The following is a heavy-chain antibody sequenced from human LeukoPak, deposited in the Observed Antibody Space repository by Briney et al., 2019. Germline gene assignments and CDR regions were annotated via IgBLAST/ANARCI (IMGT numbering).Heavy chain of an antibody. CDR1: GGSISSYY. Sequence: SETLSLTCTVSGGSISSYYWSWIRQPPGKGLEWIGYIYYSGSTNYNPSLKSRVTISVDTSKNQFSLKLSSVTAADTAVYYCARIVVGATKGYYYYYYMDVWGKGTTVTISS. D-gene: IGHD1-26*01. V-gene: IGHV4-59*01. J-gene: IGHJ6*03. CDR2: IYYSGST. CDR3: ARIVVGATKGYYYYYYMDV.